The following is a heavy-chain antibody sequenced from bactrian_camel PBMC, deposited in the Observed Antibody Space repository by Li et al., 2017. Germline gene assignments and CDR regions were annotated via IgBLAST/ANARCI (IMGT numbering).Heavy chain of an antibody. D-gene: IGHD6*01. Sequence: HVQLVESGGGSVQAGGSLRLSCAASGGYSSSAYCLGWFRLAPGKEREKVAVIDTDGRATYADSVKGRFTISKDNAENTQYLQMNSLKPEDTAVYYCAANPLGGSWGCSFRALLRGTHNYWGQGTQVTVS. V-gene: IGHV3S53*01. J-gene: IGHJ4*01. CDR1: GGYSSSAYC. CDR3: AANPLGGSWGCSFRALLRGTHNY. CDR2: IDTDGRA.